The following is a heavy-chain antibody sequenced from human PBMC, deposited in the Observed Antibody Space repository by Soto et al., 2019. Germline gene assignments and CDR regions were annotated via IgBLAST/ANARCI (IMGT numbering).Heavy chain of an antibody. J-gene: IGHJ4*02. CDR2: ISSSTSYM. V-gene: IGHV3-21*01. CDR1: GFTFSSYS. D-gene: IGHD5-12*01. Sequence: EVQLVESGRGLVKPGGSLRLSCAASGFTFSSYSMNWVRQAPGKGLEWVSSISSSTSYMYYADSVKGRFTISRDNARNSLYLQMNSLRAEDTAVYYCARFRRDGYNLDYWGQGTLVSVSS. CDR3: ARFRRDGYNLDY.